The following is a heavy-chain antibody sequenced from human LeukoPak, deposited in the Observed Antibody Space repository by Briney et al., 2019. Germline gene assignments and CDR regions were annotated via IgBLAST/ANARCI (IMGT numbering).Heavy chain of an antibody. CDR1: GGTFSSYA. D-gene: IGHD6-19*01. CDR2: IIPIFGTA. CDR3: ARPLAVAGIFRPGNYYYYGMDV. J-gene: IGHJ6*02. V-gene: IGHV1-69*13. Sequence: ASVKVSCKASGGTFSSYAISWVRQAPGQGLEWMGGIIPIFGTANYAQKFQGRVTITADESTSTAYMELSSLRSEDTAVYYCARPLAVAGIFRPGNYYYYGMDVWGQGTMVTVSS.